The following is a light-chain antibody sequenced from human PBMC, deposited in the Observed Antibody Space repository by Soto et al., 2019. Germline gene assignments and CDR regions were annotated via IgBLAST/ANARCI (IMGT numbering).Light chain of an antibody. CDR2: KAS. CDR1: QSISDW. Sequence: DIQMTQSAATLSASLGDRVTITCRASQSISDWLAWHQQKPGKAPKLLIYKASSLESGVPSRFSGSGYGTEFTLTISSLQPDDFATYYCLQYETYWTFGQGTMVDVK. V-gene: IGKV1-5*03. CDR3: LQYETYWT. J-gene: IGKJ1*01.